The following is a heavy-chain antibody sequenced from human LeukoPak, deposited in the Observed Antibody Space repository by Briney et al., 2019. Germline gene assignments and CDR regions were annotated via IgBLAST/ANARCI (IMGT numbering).Heavy chain of an antibody. CDR3: ASLAMVRGVSYFDY. D-gene: IGHD3-10*01. CDR1: GGSISSSNW. V-gene: IGHV4-4*02. J-gene: IGHJ4*02. Sequence: SETLSLTCAVSGGSISSSNWWSWVRPPPGKGLEWIEEIYHSGSTNYNPSLKSRVTISVDKSKNQFSLKLSSVTAADTAVYYCASLAMVRGVSYFDYWGQGTLVTVSS. CDR2: IYHSGST.